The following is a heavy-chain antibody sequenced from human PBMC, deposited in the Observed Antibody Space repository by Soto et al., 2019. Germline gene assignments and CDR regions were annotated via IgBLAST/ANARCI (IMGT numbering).Heavy chain of an antibody. V-gene: IGHV1-2*02. CDR2: INPLSGDT. D-gene: IGHD6-19*01. J-gene: IGHJ4*02. CDR3: ARHRFSSGSDYFDS. CDR1: GYSFTDHF. Sequence: ASVKVSCKASGYSFTDHFLHWVRQAPGQGLEWMGSINPLSGDTDYAQNFQARVSMISDASIGTAYLELNRLTSDDTAFYYCARHRFSSGSDYFDSWGQGTLVTVSS.